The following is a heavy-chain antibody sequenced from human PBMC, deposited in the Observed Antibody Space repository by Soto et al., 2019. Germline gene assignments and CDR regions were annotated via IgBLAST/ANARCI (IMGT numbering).Heavy chain of an antibody. J-gene: IGHJ4*02. D-gene: IGHD2-15*01. CDR2: IDGSGGDT. V-gene: IGHV3-23*01. CDR1: GFTFSSYA. CDR3: AKERVAAAYVESSPFDF. Sequence: HPGGSLRLSCAASGFTFSSYAMGWVRQAPGTGLERVSVIDGSGGDTSFADSVKGRFTISRDNSKNTLYLHMNSLRAEDTARYYCAKERVAAAYVESSPFDFWGQGTQVTVSS.